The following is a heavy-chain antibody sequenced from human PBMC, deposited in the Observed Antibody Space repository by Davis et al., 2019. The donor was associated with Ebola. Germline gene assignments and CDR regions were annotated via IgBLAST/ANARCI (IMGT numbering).Heavy chain of an antibody. J-gene: IGHJ6*02. CDR3: ARGGDGDYVFLYQHYAMVV. D-gene: IGHD4-17*01. V-gene: IGHV4-39*07. CDR1: GGSINSSSHY. CDR2: LYYVGYT. Sequence: SETLSLTCIVSGGSINSSSHYWGWIRQPPGRVLQWIASLYYVGYTYYNPSLKSRVTISSDTSKNQFSLKLTSVTAADTAVYCARGGDGDYVFLYQHYAMVVWGQGTTVTVSS.